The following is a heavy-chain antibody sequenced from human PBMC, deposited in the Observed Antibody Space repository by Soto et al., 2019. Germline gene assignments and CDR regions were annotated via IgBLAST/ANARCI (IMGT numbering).Heavy chain of an antibody. D-gene: IGHD3-10*01. CDR2: IYSGGST. Sequence: GGSLRLSCAASGFTVSSNYMSWVRQAPGKGLEWVSVIYSGGSTYYEDSVKGRFTISRDNYKNKLYLQMNSLRAEDTAVYYCARPWSGWFGEREGAFDIWGQGTMVTVSS. V-gene: IGHV3-53*01. CDR3: ARPWSGWFGEREGAFDI. CDR1: GFTVSSNY. J-gene: IGHJ3*02.